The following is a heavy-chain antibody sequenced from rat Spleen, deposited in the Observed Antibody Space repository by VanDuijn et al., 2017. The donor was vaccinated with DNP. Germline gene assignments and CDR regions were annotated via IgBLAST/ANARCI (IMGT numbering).Heavy chain of an antibody. CDR2: ITNTGDIT. V-gene: IGHV5-31*01. J-gene: IGHJ1*01. CDR3: ARMYTTDYYWYFDF. Sequence: EVQLVESGGGPVQPGRSLKLSCVASGFIFSNYWMTWIRQAPGKGLEWVASITNTGDITYYSDSVKGRFSISRDNAESTLYLQMNSLRSEDTATYYCARMYTTDYYWYFDFWGPGTMVTVSS. D-gene: IGHD1-6*01. CDR1: GFIFSNYW.